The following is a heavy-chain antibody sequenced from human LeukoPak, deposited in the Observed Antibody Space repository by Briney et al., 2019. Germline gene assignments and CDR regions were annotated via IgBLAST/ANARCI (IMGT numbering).Heavy chain of an antibody. CDR2: IYPGDSDT. V-gene: IGHV5-51*01. Sequence: GESLKISCKGSGYSFTSYWIGWVRQMPGKGLEWMGIIYPGDSDTRYSPSFQGQVTISADKSISTAYLQWSSLKASDTAMYYCARQGCSSTSCSRYYYYYMDVWGKGTTVTVSS. J-gene: IGHJ6*03. D-gene: IGHD2-2*01. CDR1: GYSFTSYW. CDR3: ARQGCSSTSCSRYYYYYMDV.